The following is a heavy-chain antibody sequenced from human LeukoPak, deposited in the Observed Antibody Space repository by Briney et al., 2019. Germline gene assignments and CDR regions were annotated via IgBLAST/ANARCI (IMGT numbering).Heavy chain of an antibody. V-gene: IGHV3-30*02. CDR2: IHYDGGNE. D-gene: IGHD2-2*01. J-gene: IGHJ5*02. Sequence: KXLEXXAFIHYDGGNEYNGDSVKGRFTISRDNSKNTLYLQMNSLRPEDTAVYYCARGLPSSTRTYNWFDPWGPGTLVTVSS. CDR3: ARGLPSSTRTYNWFDP.